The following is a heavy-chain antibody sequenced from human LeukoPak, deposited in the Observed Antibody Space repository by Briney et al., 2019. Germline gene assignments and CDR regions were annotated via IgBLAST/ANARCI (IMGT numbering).Heavy chain of an antibody. J-gene: IGHJ5*02. Sequence: PSETLSLTCTGSGVSSSSYYWSWIPQPPGNGLEGIVYIYSSGSTNYNPSLKSRVTISVDTSKNQFSLKLSSVTAADTAVYYCARGRMIAAAGFRPNWFDPWGQGTLVTVSS. CDR2: IYSSGST. CDR3: ARGRMIAAAGFRPNWFDP. CDR1: GVSSSSYY. D-gene: IGHD6-13*01. V-gene: IGHV4-59*12.